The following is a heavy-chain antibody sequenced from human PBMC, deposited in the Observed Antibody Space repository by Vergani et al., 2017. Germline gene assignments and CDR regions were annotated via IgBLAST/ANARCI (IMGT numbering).Heavy chain of an antibody. D-gene: IGHD1-1*01. CDR1: GFTVTNYA. CDR3: VRDRYEGTSPYNGRLLGH. Sequence: QVQLVESGGGVVQPGRSLRLSCVMSGFTVTNYAIFWVRQAPGKGLEWVSVIWHDGGNKHFADSVAGRSAISRDDSKKTVYLEMTNLRAEDTALYYCVRDRYEGTSPYNGRLLGHWGQGTRVTVSS. CDR2: IWHDGGNK. V-gene: IGHV3-33*01. J-gene: IGHJ4*02.